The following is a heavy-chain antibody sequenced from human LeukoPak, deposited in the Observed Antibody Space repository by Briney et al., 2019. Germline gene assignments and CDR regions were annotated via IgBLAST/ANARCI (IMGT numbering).Heavy chain of an antibody. J-gene: IGHJ4*02. CDR3: AKAAQNGTNARYFDF. CDR2: IYSSGTT. D-gene: IGHD1-1*01. CDR1: GGSVSSGDYY. V-gene: IGHV4-31*03. Sequence: SETLSLTCTVSGGSVSSGDYYWSWIRQHPGTGLDWIGYIYSSGTTYYNPSLKSRLTISVDTSKNQFSLKLSSVTAADTAVYYCAKAAQNGTNARYFDFWGQETLVTVSS.